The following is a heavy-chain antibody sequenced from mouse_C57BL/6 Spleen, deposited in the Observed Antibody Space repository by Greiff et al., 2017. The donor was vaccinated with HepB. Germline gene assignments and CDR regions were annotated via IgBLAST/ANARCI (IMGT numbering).Heavy chain of an antibody. CDR2: IDPENGDT. CDR1: GFNIKDDY. J-gene: IGHJ3*01. Sequence: VQLQQSGAELVRPGASVKLSCTASGFNIKDDYMHWVKQRPEQGLEWIGWIDPENGDTEYASKFQGKATITADTSSNTAYLQLSSLTSEDTAVSYCTFITTVVGGFAYWGQGTLVTVSA. CDR3: TFITTVVGGFAY. D-gene: IGHD1-1*01. V-gene: IGHV14-4*01.